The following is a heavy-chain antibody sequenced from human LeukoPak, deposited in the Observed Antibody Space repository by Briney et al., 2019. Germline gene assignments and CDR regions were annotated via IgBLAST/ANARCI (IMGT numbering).Heavy chain of an antibody. J-gene: IGHJ4*02. CDR1: GYTFTTYG. D-gene: IGHD3-22*01. Sequence: KAGASVNVSCKSSGYTFTTYGLTWVRQAPGQGLEWMGWISAYNGNTNYAQNFQGRVSMTTDPSTSTVFMELRSLTSDDTDVYYCARDIWPRCLTVGYCAVDYWGQGTLVTVSS. V-gene: IGHV1-18*01. CDR2: ISAYNGNT. CDR3: ARDIWPRCLTVGYCAVDY.